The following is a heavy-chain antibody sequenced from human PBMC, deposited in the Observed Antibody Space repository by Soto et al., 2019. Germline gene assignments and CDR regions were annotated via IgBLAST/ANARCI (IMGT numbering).Heavy chain of an antibody. J-gene: IGHJ4*02. Sequence: KTSGTLSLTCSVSGGSISSGGYYWSWIRQHPGKGLEWIGYIYYSGTTYYNPSLKSRVTISVDTSKNQFSLKLSSVTAADTAVYYCARAIFGTSDYWVQGTLVTVSA. CDR2: IYYSGTT. V-gene: IGHV4-31*03. CDR1: GGSISSGGYY. D-gene: IGHD3-10*02. CDR3: ARAIFGTSDY.